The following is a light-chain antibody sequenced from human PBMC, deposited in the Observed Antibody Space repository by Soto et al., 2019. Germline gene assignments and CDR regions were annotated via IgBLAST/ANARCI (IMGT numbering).Light chain of an antibody. V-gene: IGKV3D-20*02. CDR1: QSVSSNF. CDR3: QQRSNWPPT. J-gene: IGKJ1*01. Sequence: ENVLTQSPGTLSLSPGERATLSCRASQSVSSNFLAWYQQKPGQAPRLLIYGASNRATGIPDRFSGSGSGTDFTLTITSLEPEDFAVYYCQQRSNWPPTFGQGTKVDIK. CDR2: GAS.